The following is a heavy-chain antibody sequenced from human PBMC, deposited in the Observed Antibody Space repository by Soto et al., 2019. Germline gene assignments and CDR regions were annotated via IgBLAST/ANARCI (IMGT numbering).Heavy chain of an antibody. CDR1: GFTVSNNY. J-gene: IGHJ4*02. CDR2: IYSGGAT. V-gene: IGHV3-66*01. Sequence: EVQLVESGGGLVQPGWSLRLSCAASGFTVSNNYMRWVRQAPGKGLEWVSLIYSGGATYYADSVKGRFTISRDNSKNTLYLQMNILRAEDTAVYYCARDGTYNWVGGQGILVTVSS. D-gene: IGHD1-1*01. CDR3: ARDGTYNWV.